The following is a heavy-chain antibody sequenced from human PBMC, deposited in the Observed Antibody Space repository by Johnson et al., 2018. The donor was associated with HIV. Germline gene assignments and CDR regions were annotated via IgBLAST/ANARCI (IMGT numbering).Heavy chain of an antibody. Sequence: VQLVESGGGVVQPGRSLRLSCAASGFTFDDYAMHWVRQAPGKGLEWVSGISWNSGSIGYVDSVKGRFTISRDNAEHSLYLQMNSLRVEDTAVYYCARVRVVAFDIWGQGTMVTVSS. CDR3: ARVRVVAFDI. J-gene: IGHJ3*02. D-gene: IGHD2-15*01. V-gene: IGHV3-9*01. CDR1: GFTFDDYA. CDR2: ISWNSGSI.